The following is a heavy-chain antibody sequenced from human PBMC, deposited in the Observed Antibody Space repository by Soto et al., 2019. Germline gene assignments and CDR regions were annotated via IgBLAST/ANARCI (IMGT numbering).Heavy chain of an antibody. D-gene: IGHD1-1*01. V-gene: IGHV1-69*02. CDR3: ARNNRKYYYYYYMDV. Sequence: SVKVSCKASGGTFSSYTISWVRQAPGQGLEWMGRIIPILGIANYAQKFQGRVTITADKSTSTAYMELSSLRSEDTAVYYCARNNRKYYYYYYMDVWGKGTTVTVSS. CDR2: IIPILGIA. J-gene: IGHJ6*03. CDR1: GGTFSSYT.